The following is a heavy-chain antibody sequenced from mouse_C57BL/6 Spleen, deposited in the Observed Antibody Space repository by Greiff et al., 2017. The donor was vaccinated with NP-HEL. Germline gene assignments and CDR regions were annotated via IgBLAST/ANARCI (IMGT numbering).Heavy chain of an antibody. V-gene: IGHV5-4*01. D-gene: IGHD2-1*01. CDR1: GFTFSSYA. J-gene: IGHJ2*01. Sequence: VQLKESGGGLVKPGGSLKLSCAASGFTFSSYAMSWVRQTPEKRLEWVATISDGGSYTYYPDNVKGRFTISRDNAKNNLYLQMSHLKSEDTAMYYCARGGNYLPFDYWGQGTTLTVSS. CDR3: ARGGNYLPFDY. CDR2: ISDGGSYT.